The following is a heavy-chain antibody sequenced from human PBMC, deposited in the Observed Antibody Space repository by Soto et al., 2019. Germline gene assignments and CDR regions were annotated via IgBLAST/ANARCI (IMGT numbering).Heavy chain of an antibody. CDR2: ISGSGGST. CDR3: AKPAHPYGDAFDI. V-gene: IGHV3-23*01. Sequence: WGSLRVSCAPSGLTFSSYPMNWVRQAPGKGLEWVSAISGSGGSTYYGDSVKGRFTISRDNSKNTLYLQMNSLRAEDTAVYYCAKPAHPYGDAFDIWGQGTLVTVSS. J-gene: IGHJ3*02. D-gene: IGHD4-17*01. CDR1: GLTFSSYP.